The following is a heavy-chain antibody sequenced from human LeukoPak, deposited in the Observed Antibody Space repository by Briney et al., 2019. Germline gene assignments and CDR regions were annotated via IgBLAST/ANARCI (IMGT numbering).Heavy chain of an antibody. D-gene: IGHD2-15*01. CDR2: ISGSGGST. J-gene: IGHJ4*02. CDR1: GFTFSSYA. Sequence: LPGGSLRLSCAASGFTFSSYAMSWVRQAPGKGLEWVPAISGSGGSTYYADSVKGRFTISRDNSKNTLYLQMNSLRAEDTAVYYCAKGGYCSGGSCYSDYFDYWGQGTLVTVSS. V-gene: IGHV3-23*01. CDR3: AKGGYCSGGSCYSDYFDY.